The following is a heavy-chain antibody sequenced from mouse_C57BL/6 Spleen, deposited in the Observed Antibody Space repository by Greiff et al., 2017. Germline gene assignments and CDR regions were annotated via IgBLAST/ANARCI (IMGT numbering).Heavy chain of an antibody. CDR3: ARDRERSFDY. CDR2: ISDGGSYT. D-gene: IGHD1-1*01. V-gene: IGHV5-4*01. Sequence: EVQGVESGGGLVKPGGSLKLSCAASGFTFSSYAMSWVRQTPEKRLEWVATISDGGSYTYYPDNVKGRFTISRDNAKNNLYLQMSHLKSEDTAMYYCARDRERSFDYWGQGTTLTVSS. J-gene: IGHJ2*01. CDR1: GFTFSSYA.